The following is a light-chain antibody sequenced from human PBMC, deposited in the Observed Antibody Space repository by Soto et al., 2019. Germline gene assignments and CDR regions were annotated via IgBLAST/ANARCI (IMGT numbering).Light chain of an antibody. CDR2: GAS. V-gene: IGKV3-15*01. CDR1: QSISNN. J-gene: IGKJ1*01. CDR3: LQFGHWPQL. Sequence: EIVMTQSPATLSVSPGERATLSCWASQSISNNLAWYQQRPGQAPRLLIYGASTRATGIPARFSGSGSGTEFTLTISSLQSEDFAVYYCLQFGHWPQLFGQGPKVEFK.